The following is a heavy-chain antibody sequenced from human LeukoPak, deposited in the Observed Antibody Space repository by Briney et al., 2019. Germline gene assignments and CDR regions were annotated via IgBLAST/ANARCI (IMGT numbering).Heavy chain of an antibody. D-gene: IGHD3-22*01. CDR1: GYTFTSYY. CDR3: ARGAPGYYYDSSGHVDAFDI. J-gene: IGHJ3*02. V-gene: IGHV1-46*01. CDR2: INPSGRST. Sequence: GASVKVSCKASGYTFTSYYMHWVRQAPGQGLEWMGIINPSGRSTSYAQKFQGRVTMTRDMSTSTVYMELSSLRSEDTAVYYCARGAPGYYYDSSGHVDAFDIWGQGTMVTVSS.